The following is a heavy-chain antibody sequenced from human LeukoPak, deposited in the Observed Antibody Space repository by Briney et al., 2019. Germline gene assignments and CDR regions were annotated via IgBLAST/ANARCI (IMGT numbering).Heavy chain of an antibody. J-gene: IGHJ4*02. D-gene: IGHD6-19*01. CDR1: GVPFSNYY. CDR3: TRAVAGHPD. CDR2: INHSGYA. Sequence: PSETLSLTCAVSGVPFSNYYWSWVRQSPRQGPEWIGEINHSGYANYNPSLKSRVTMPIDTSKNQFSLKLTSVTAADAGVYYCTRAVAGHPDWGQGTLVTVSS. V-gene: IGHV4-34*01.